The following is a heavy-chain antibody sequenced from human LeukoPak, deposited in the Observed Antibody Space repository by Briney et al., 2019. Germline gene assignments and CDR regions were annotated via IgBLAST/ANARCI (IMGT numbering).Heavy chain of an antibody. D-gene: IGHD5-24*01. V-gene: IGHV4-4*07. CDR3: ARERDGYNFEDAFDI. Sequence: PSETLSLTCTVSGGSISSYYWSWIRQPAGKGPEWNGRIYTSGSTNYNPSLKSRVTMSVDTSKNQFSLKLSSVTAADTAVYYCARERDGYNFEDAFDIWGQGTMVTVSS. J-gene: IGHJ3*02. CDR2: IYTSGST. CDR1: GGSISSYY.